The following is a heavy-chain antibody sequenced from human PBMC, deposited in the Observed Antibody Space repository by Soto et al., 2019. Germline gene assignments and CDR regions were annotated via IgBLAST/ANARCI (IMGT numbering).Heavy chain of an antibody. J-gene: IGHJ4*02. CDR3: AKHEGYCSTTTCSNFDY. CDR1: GFTFTSCW. D-gene: IGHD2-2*01. V-gene: IGHV5-51*01. Sequence: GESLKISCKGSGFTFTSCWIVWVRQMPGKGLEWMGIIYPGDSDTSYSPSFQGQVTISADKSINTAYLQWSSLKASDTAMYYCAKHEGYCSTTTCSNFDYWGQGTLVTVSS. CDR2: IYPGDSDT.